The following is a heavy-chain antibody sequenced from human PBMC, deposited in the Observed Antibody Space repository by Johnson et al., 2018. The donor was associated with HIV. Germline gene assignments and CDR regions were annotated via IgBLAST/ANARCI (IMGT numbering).Heavy chain of an antibody. D-gene: IGHD3-10*01. CDR1: GFTFSTYW. V-gene: IGHV3-7*01. J-gene: IGHJ3*02. CDR3: AREIGGSGKIIDAFDI. CDR2: IKQDGGEK. Sequence: MLLVESGGGLVQPGGSLRLSCAASGFTFSTYWMGWVRQAPGKGLEWVANIKQDGGEKNYVDSVKGRFTISRDNAKNSLYLQMNSLRAEDTAVYCCAREIGGSGKIIDAFDIWGQGTIVTVSS.